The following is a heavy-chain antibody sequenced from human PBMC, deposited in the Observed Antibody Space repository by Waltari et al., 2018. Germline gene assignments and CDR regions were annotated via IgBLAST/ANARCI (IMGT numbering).Heavy chain of an antibody. Sequence: QLQLQESGPRLVRPSETLSLICRVSGVSITSNRHYWAWFRQSPGQGLEWLGTVSYSGTTYRSPSLKSRVSVARDTSKNQVSLILGSVTAADMAVYYCATYIGASVGTAAFDVWGQGTMVTVSS. CDR1: GVSITSNRHY. CDR3: ATYIGASVGTAAFDV. D-gene: IGHD5-12*01. CDR2: VSYSGTT. V-gene: IGHV4-39*01. J-gene: IGHJ3*01.